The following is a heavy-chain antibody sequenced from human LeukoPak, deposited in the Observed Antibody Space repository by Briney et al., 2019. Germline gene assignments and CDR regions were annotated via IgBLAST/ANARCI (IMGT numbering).Heavy chain of an antibody. D-gene: IGHD2-2*01. CDR2: INTDGSSA. Sequence: GGSLRLSCATSGFTFSTAWLSWVRQAPGKGLVWVSRINTDGSSASYADSVKGRFTISRDNAKNTLYLQMNSLRAEDTAVYYCARDYCSSTSCYPDYWGQGTLVTVSS. J-gene: IGHJ4*02. CDR1: GFTFSTAW. CDR3: ARDYCSSTSCYPDY. V-gene: IGHV3-74*01.